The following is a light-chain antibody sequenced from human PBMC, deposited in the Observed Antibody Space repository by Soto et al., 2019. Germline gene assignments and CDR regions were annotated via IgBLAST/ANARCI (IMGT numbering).Light chain of an antibody. CDR2: GAS. J-gene: IGKJ4*01. Sequence: EIVLTQSPGTLSLSPGERATLSCRASQSVSSSYLAWYQQKPGQAPRLLIYGASSRATGIPDRFNGSGSGTDFTLTISRLEPEDFAVYYCQQGLTFGGGTKVDIK. CDR1: QSVSSSY. CDR3: QQGLT. V-gene: IGKV3-20*01.